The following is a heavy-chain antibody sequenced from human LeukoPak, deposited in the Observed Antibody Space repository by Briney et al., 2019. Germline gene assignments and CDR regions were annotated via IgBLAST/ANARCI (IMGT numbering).Heavy chain of an antibody. D-gene: IGHD3-10*01. Sequence: VASVKVSCKASGYTFTGYYVHWVRQAPGQGLEWMGWINPNSGGTNYAQKFQGRVTMTRDTSISTAYMELSRLRSDDTAVYYCARGPYMVRGVTSEKYYFDYWGQGTLVTVSS. J-gene: IGHJ4*02. CDR2: INPNSGGT. V-gene: IGHV1-2*02. CDR1: GYTFTGYY. CDR3: ARGPYMVRGVTSEKYYFDY.